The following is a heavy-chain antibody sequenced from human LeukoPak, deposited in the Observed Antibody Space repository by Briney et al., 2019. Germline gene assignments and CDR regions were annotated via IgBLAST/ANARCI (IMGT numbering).Heavy chain of an antibody. J-gene: IGHJ6*03. V-gene: IGHV3-48*04. CDR2: ISSSSFKI. CDR3: VRDPSYGSSWYYYMDV. CDR1: EFTFVRYA. Sequence: PGGSLRLSCAAFEFTFVRYAMNWVRQAPGKGLEWVSYISSSSFKIGYADSVKGRFTISRDNSKNSLYLQMDSLRVEDTAVYYCVRDPSYGSSWYYYMDVWGKGTTVTVSS. D-gene: IGHD6-13*01.